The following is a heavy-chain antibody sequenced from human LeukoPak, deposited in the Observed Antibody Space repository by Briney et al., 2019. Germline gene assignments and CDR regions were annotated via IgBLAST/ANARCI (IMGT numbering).Heavy chain of an antibody. D-gene: IGHD2-2*02. CDR2: IYYSGST. V-gene: IGHV4-59*11. J-gene: IGHJ3*02. CDR3: ARCGYCSSTSCYTFAFDI. CDR1: GGSISSHY. Sequence: SETLSLTCTVSGGSISSHYWSWIRQPPGKGLEWIGYIYYSGSTNYNPSLKSRVTISVDTSKNQFSLKLSSVTAADTAVYYCARCGYCSSTSCYTFAFDIWGQGTMVTVPS.